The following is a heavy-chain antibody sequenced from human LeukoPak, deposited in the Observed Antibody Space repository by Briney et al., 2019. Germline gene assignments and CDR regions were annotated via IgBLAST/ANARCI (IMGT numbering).Heavy chain of an antibody. CDR1: GGTFSSYA. CDR3: ARWRFGELSYYYYGMDV. D-gene: IGHD3-10*01. CDR2: IIPIFGTA. Sequence: SVKVSCKASGGTFSSYAISWVRQAPGQGLEWMGGIIPIFGTANYAQKFQGRVTITADESTSTAYMELSSLRSEDTAVYYCARWRFGELSYYYYGMDVWGQGTTVTVSS. V-gene: IGHV1-69*13. J-gene: IGHJ6*02.